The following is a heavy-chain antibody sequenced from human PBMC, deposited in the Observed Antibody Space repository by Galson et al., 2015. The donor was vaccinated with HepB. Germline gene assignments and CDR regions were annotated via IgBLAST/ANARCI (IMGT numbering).Heavy chain of an antibody. V-gene: IGHV1-58*02. CDR3: AAGPIGQQLVL. J-gene: IGHJ4*02. D-gene: IGHD6-13*01. Sequence: QSGAEVKKPGESLKISCKASGFTFTSSAMQWVRQARGQRLEWIGWIVVGSGNTNYAQKFQERVTITRDMSTSTAYMELSSLRSEDTAVYYCAAGPIGQQLVLWGQGTLVTVSS. CDR2: IVVGSGNT. CDR1: GFTFTSSA.